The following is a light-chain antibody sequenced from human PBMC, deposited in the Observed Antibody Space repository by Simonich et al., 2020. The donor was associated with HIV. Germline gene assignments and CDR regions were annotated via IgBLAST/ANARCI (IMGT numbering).Light chain of an antibody. CDR1: SSDVRSYNY. Sequence: QSALTQPASVSGSPGQSITISCTETSSDVRSYNYLSWYQQHPGKAPKLMIYDVTNGPSGVSTRFSGSESGNTASLTISGLQAEDEADYYCSSYSSSSTDVVFGGGTKLTVL. CDR3: SSYSSSSTDVV. V-gene: IGLV2-14*01. J-gene: IGLJ2*01. CDR2: DVT.